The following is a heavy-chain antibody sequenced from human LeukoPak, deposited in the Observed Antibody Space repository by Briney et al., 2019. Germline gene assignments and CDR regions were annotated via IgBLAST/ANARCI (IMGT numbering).Heavy chain of an antibody. V-gene: IGHV3-23*01. CDR2: ISGSGGST. Sequence: GGSLRLSCAASGFTFSSYGMHWVRQAPGKGLEWVSAISGSGGSTYYADSVKGRFTISRDNSKNTLYLQMNSLRAEDTAVYYCAKVSRLYFDYWGQGTLVTVSS. CDR3: AKVSRLYFDY. D-gene: IGHD6-25*01. CDR1: GFTFSSYG. J-gene: IGHJ4*02.